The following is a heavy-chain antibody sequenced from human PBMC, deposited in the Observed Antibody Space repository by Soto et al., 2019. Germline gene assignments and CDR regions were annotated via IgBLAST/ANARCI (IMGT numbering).Heavy chain of an antibody. J-gene: IGHJ4*02. CDR2: ISSSSSYI. D-gene: IGHD2-2*01. CDR3: ARTPLGYCSSTSCYENSKWDYYFDY. V-gene: IGHV3-21*01. CDR1: GFTFSSYS. Sequence: EVQLVESGGGLVKPGGSLRLSCAASGFTFSSYSMNWVRQAPGKGLEWVSSISSSSSYIYYVDSVKGRFTISRDNAKNSLYLQMNSLRAEDTAVYYCARTPLGYCSSTSCYENSKWDYYFDYWGQGTLVTVSS.